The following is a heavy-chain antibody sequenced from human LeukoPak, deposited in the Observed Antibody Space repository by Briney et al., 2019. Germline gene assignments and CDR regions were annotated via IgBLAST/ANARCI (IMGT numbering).Heavy chain of an antibody. V-gene: IGHV3-74*01. D-gene: IGHD5-12*01. CDR3: ARGASGYGNFDY. J-gene: IGHJ4*02. CDR2: IYSDGSST. Sequence: PGGSLRLSCAASGFSFNTYWMHWVRQAPGKGLVWVSRIYSDGSSTYYADSVKGRFTCSRDNAKNTVYLQMNSLRAEDTAVHYRARGASGYGNFDYWGQGTLVTVSS. CDR1: GFSFNTYW.